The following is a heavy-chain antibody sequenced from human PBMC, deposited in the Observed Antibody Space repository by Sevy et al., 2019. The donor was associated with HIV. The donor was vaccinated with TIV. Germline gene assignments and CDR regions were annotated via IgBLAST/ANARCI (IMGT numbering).Heavy chain of an antibody. D-gene: IGHD1-7*01. J-gene: IGHJ5*02. CDR3: ARDRGELELTIGRRDFRSLDNWFDP. CDR2: ISAYNGNT. CDR1: GYTFTSYG. Sequence: ASVKVSCKASGYTFTSYGISWVRQAPGQGLEWMGWISAYNGNTNYAQKLQGRVTMTTDTSTSTAYMELRSLRSDDTAVYYCARDRGELELTIGRRDFRSLDNWFDPWGQGTLVTVSS. V-gene: IGHV1-18*01.